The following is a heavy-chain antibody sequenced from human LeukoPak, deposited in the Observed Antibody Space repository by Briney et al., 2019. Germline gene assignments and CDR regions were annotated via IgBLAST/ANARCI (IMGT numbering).Heavy chain of an antibody. D-gene: IGHD1-1*01. V-gene: IGHV4-4*02. CDR1: GDSVSGTRW. CDR3: AREAPYKYYFDY. Sequence: KPSETLSLTCAVSGDSVSGTRWWSWVRQPPGKGLEWIGEVFHGGRTNSNPSLKSRITLSIDGSKNQFSLKLSSVTAADTAVYYCAREAPYKYYFDYWGQGTLVTVSS. CDR2: VFHGGRT. J-gene: IGHJ4*02.